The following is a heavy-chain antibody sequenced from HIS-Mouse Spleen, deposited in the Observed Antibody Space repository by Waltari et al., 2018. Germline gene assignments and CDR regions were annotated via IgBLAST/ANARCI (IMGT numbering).Heavy chain of an antibody. Sequence: QLQLQESGPGLVKPSETLSLTCTVSGGSISSSSYYWGWIRQPPGKGLEWIGSIYYSGSTYSNPSLKGRVTISVDTSKNQFSLKLSSVTAADTAVYYCARDRGWADIVVVPAAMSYFDYWGQGTLVTVSS. D-gene: IGHD2-2*01. J-gene: IGHJ4*02. CDR3: ARDRGWADIVVVPAAMSYFDY. V-gene: IGHV4-39*07. CDR2: IYYSGST. CDR1: GGSISSSSYY.